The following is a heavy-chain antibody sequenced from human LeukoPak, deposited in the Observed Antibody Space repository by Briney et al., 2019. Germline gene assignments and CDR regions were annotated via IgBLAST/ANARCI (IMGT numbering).Heavy chain of an antibody. D-gene: IGHD3-22*01. CDR1: GGSISSYY. V-gene: IGHV4-59*01. CDR2: IHYSGST. J-gene: IGHJ6*03. CDR3: ARFPLGYYDSSGYYSDYYYYYYMDV. Sequence: PSETLSLTCTVSGGSISSYYWSWIRQPPGKGLEWIGYIHYSGSTNYNPSLKSRVTISVDTSKNQFSLKLSSVTAADTAVYYCARFPLGYYDSSGYYSDYYYYYYMDVWGKGTTVTISS.